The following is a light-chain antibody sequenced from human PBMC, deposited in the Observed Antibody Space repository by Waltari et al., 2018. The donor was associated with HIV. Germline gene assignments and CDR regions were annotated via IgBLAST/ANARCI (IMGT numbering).Light chain of an antibody. V-gene: IGLV1-47*01. Sequence: QSVLSQPPPASGTPGPRATYSSSVSIPPISNDIVYWYQQLPGTTPKLLIYKNIHRPSGVPDRFAGSKAGTSAYLAISGLRSEDEADYYCVGWDASLSAYVFGAGTKVTVL. CDR2: KNI. CDR1: IPPISNDI. J-gene: IGLJ1*01. CDR3: VGWDASLSAYV.